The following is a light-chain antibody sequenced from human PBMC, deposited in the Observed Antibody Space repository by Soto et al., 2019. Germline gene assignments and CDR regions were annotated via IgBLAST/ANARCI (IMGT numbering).Light chain of an antibody. Sequence: EIVLTQSPATRSLSPGERATLSCRASQSVSSDLAWYQQKPGQAPRLLIYDASNMATGIPARFSGSGSGTDFTLTSSSLEPEDFAVYYCQQRSNWPLTFGGGTKVEIK. CDR1: QSVSSD. CDR3: QQRSNWPLT. CDR2: DAS. V-gene: IGKV3-11*01. J-gene: IGKJ4*01.